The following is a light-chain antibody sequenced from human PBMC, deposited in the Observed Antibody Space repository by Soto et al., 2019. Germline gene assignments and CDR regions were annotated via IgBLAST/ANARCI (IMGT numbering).Light chain of an antibody. V-gene: IGKV1-9*01. CDR1: QGISSS. J-gene: IGKJ4*01. CDR3: QQLNRYPLT. Sequence: DIQLTQSPSFLSASVGDRVTITCRASQGISSSLAWYQQKPGKAPKLLIYTASTLQSGVPVRFSGSGSGTEFTLTISSLQPEDFATYYCQQLNRYPLTFGGGTKVEIK. CDR2: TAS.